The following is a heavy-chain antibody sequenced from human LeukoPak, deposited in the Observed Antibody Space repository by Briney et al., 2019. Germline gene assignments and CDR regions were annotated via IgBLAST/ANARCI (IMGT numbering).Heavy chain of an antibody. Sequence: ASVKVSCKASGYTFTSYGINWVRQATGQGLEWMGWMNPNSGNTGYAQKFQGRVTMTRNTSISTAYMELSSLRSEDTAVYYCAVIAARPDYYYYYMDVWGKGTTVTVSS. V-gene: IGHV1-8*01. D-gene: IGHD6-6*01. J-gene: IGHJ6*03. CDR2: MNPNSGNT. CDR1: GYTFTSYG. CDR3: AVIAARPDYYYYYMDV.